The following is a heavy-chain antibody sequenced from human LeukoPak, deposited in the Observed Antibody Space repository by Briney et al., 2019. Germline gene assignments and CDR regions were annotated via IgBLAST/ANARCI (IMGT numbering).Heavy chain of an antibody. Sequence: SETLSLTCTVSGGSISSYYWSWIRQPPGKGLEWIGYIYYSGSTNYNPSLKSRVTIPVDTSKNQFSLKLSSVTAADTAVYYCARRRGDYRGKPFDYWGQGTLVTVSS. J-gene: IGHJ4*02. CDR2: IYYSGST. V-gene: IGHV4-59*01. CDR3: ARRRGDYRGKPFDY. D-gene: IGHD4-17*01. CDR1: GGSISSYY.